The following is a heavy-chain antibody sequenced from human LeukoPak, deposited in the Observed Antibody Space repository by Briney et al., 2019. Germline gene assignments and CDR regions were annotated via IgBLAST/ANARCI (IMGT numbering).Heavy chain of an antibody. CDR2: VYTNGRS. D-gene: IGHD4-17*01. CDR3: ARPTVFGWFDP. J-gene: IGHJ5*02. Sequence: SETLSLTCSVSGASISNSYWGWIRQPPGKGLEWVGYVYTNGRSNYNPSLKGRVTISVDRSKNQFSLKLNSVTAADTAVYYCARPTVFGWFDPWGQGTLVTASS. V-gene: IGHV4-4*09. CDR1: GASISNSY.